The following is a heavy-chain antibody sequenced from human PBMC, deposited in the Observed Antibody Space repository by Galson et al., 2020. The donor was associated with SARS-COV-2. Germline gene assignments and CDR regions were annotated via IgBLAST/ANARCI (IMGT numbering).Heavy chain of an antibody. CDR2: ISAYNGNT. V-gene: IGHV1-18*01. D-gene: IGHD3-22*01. CDR1: GYTFTSYG. CDR3: ARDTPDSSGTQYYYYYGMDV. Sequence: ASVKVSCKASGYTFTSYGISWVRQAPGQGLEWMGWISAYNGNTNYAQKLQGRVTMTTDTSTSTAYMELRSLRSDDTAVYYCARDTPDSSGTQYYYYYGMDVWGQGTTVTVSS. J-gene: IGHJ6*02.